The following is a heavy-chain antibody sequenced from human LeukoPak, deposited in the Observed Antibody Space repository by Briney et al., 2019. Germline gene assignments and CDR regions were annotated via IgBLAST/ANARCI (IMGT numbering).Heavy chain of an antibody. CDR3: ARGEWELIFDP. Sequence: SQTLSLTCTVSGGSISSGGYYWSWIRQPPGKGLEWIGYIYHSGSTYYNPSLKSRVTISVDRSKNQFSLKLSSVTAADTAVYYCARGEWELIFDPWGQGTLVTVSS. CDR2: IYHSGST. V-gene: IGHV4-30-2*01. D-gene: IGHD1-26*01. J-gene: IGHJ5*02. CDR1: GGSISSGGYY.